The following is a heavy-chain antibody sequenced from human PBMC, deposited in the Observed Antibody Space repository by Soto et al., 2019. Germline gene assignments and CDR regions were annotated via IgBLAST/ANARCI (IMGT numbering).Heavy chain of an antibody. CDR1: GGSISSSSYY. D-gene: IGHD4-17*01. CDR3: ARGIRSPWP. J-gene: IGHJ5*02. CDR2: IDHNGNT. V-gene: IGHV4-39*07. Sequence: ASETLSLTCTVSGGSISSSSYYWGWIRQSPGKGLEWIAKIDHNGNTYYNPSLKSRLTMSLDTSRNQFSLRLASVTAADTAVYYCARGIRSPWPWGQGTLVTVSS.